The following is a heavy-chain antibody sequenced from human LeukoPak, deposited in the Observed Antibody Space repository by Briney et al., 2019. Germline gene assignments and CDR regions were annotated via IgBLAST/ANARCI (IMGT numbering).Heavy chain of an antibody. J-gene: IGHJ4*02. V-gene: IGHV3-30*18. CDR3: AKSFIAARPSGPDY. Sequence: PGGSLRLSCAASGFTFSSYTMSWVRQAPGKGLEWVAVISYDGSNKYYADSVKGRFTISRDNSKNTLYLQMNSLRAEDTAVYYCAKSFIAARPSGPDYWGQGTLVTVSS. D-gene: IGHD6-6*01. CDR1: GFTFSSYT. CDR2: ISYDGSNK.